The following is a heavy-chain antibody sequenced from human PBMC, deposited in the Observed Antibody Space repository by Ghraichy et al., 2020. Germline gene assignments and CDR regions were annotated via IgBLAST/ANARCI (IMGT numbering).Heavy chain of an antibody. CDR1: GGSITSNYYH. CDR2: LFYSGDT. J-gene: IGHJ4*02. CDR3: ARQNYYGSGSHNFDY. D-gene: IGHD3-10*01. V-gene: IGHV4-39*01. Sequence: SETLSPTCTVSGGSITSNYYHWGWIRQPPGKGLEWIGSLFYSGDTYYSSSLKSRATISVDTSKNQFSLKLSSVTAADTAVYYCARQNYYGSGSHNFDYWGQGTLVTVSS.